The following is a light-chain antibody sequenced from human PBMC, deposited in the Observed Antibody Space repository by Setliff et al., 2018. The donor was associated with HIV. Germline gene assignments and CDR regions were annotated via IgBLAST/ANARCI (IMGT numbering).Light chain of an antibody. V-gene: IGKV1-39*01. CDR3: QQTYSPMYT. CDR2: AAS. Sequence: DIQMTQSPSSLSASVGDIVTITCRASRSIRTSLNWYQQKPGKAPKLLIYAASSLHSAVPSTFSGGGSGTDFTLTITNLQPEDFATYYCQQTYSPMYTFGQGTKVDIK. J-gene: IGKJ2*01. CDR1: RSIRTS.